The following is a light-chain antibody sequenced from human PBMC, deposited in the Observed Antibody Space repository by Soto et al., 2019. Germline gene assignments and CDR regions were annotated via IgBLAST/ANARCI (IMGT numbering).Light chain of an antibody. J-gene: IGLJ3*02. CDR3: SSYEGSNNLV. Sequence: SALNQPPSASGSPGQSVTISCTGTSSDVGGYNYVSWYQQHPGKAPKLMIYEVSKRPSGVPDRFSGSKSGNTASLTVSGLQAEDEADYYCSSYEGSNNLVFGGGTQLTV. CDR2: EVS. CDR1: SSDVGGYNY. V-gene: IGLV2-8*01.